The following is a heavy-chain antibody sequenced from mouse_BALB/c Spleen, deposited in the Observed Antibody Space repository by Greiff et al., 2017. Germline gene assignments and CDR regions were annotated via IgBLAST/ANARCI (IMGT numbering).Heavy chain of an antibody. V-gene: IGHV5-17*02. D-gene: IGHD3-1*01. Sequence: EVQLQESGGGLVQPGGSRKLSCAASGFTFSSFGMHWVRQAPEKGLEWVAYISSGSSTIYYADTVKGRFTISRDNPKNTLFLQMTSLRSEDTAMYYCARSGFLYYAMDYWGQGTSVTVSS. CDR3: ARSGFLYYAMDY. J-gene: IGHJ4*01. CDR1: GFTFSSFG. CDR2: ISSGSSTI.